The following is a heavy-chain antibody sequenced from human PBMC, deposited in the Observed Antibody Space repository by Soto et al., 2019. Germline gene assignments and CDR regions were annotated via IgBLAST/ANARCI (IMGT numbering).Heavy chain of an antibody. V-gene: IGHV4-34*01. CDR1: GGSFSGYQ. Sequence: QVQLQQWGAGLLKPSETLSLTCAVYGGSFSGYQWSWIRQTPGKGLEWIGEINDSGNLNYNPSLRSPATIFIEPAKKQDSLKLGSVTAAGTAVYFCASGLTLWFGELYRRGGYSYYMDVWGTGTTVTVSS. CDR3: ASGLTLWFGELYRRGGYSYYMDV. D-gene: IGHD3-10*01. CDR2: INDSGNL. J-gene: IGHJ6*03.